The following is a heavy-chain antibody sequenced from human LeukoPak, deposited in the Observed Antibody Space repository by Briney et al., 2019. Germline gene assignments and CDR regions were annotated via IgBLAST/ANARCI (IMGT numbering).Heavy chain of an antibody. CDR3: ARDMTDWWFDP. V-gene: IGHV4-31*03. CDR1: GGSISSGGYY. D-gene: IGHD3-9*01. Sequence: PSETLSLTCTVSGGSISSGGYYWSWIRQHPGKGLEWIGYIYYSGSTHYNPSLKSRVSISVDTSKNQFSLKLSSVTAADTAVYYCARDMTDWWFDPWGQGTLVTVSS. CDR2: IYYSGST. J-gene: IGHJ5*02.